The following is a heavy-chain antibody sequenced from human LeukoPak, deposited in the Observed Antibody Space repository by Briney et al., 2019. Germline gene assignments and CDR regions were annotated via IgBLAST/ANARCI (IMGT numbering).Heavy chain of an antibody. V-gene: IGHV6-1*01. CDR1: GDSVSSNSAA. CDR3: ARDWESSGWEVYLDY. Sequence: SQTLSLTCAISGDSVSSNSAAWNWIRQSPSRGLEWLGRTYYRSKWYNDYAVSVKSRITMNAGTSKNQFSLQLNSVTPEDTAVYYCARDWESSGWEVYLDYWGQGTLVTVSS. CDR2: TYYRSKWYN. J-gene: IGHJ4*02. D-gene: IGHD6-19*01.